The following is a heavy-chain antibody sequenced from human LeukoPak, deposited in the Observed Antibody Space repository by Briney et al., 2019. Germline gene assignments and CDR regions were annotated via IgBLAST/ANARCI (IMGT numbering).Heavy chain of an antibody. Sequence: ASVKVSCKASGYTFTGYYMHWVRQAPGQGLEWMGRINPNSGGTNYAQKFQGRVTMTRDTSISKAYMELSRLRSDDTAVYYCARVVMYYDILTGYSYFDYWGQGTLVTVSS. CDR3: ARVVMYYDILTGYSYFDY. CDR2: INPNSGGT. J-gene: IGHJ4*02. V-gene: IGHV1-2*06. D-gene: IGHD3-9*01. CDR1: GYTFTGYY.